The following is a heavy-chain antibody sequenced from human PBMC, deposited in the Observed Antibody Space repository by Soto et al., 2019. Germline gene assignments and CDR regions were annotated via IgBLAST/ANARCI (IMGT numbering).Heavy chain of an antibody. Sequence: GGSLRLSCAASGFTFSSYSMNWARQAPGKGLEWVSSISSSSSYIYYADSVKGRFTISRDNAKNSLYLQMNSLRAEDTAVYYCARDRIAAALNWFDPWGQGTLVTVSS. CDR2: ISSSSSYI. CDR1: GFTFSSYS. D-gene: IGHD6-13*01. CDR3: ARDRIAAALNWFDP. J-gene: IGHJ5*02. V-gene: IGHV3-21*01.